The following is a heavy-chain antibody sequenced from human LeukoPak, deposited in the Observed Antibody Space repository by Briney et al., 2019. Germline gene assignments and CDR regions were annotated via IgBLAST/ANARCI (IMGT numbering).Heavy chain of an antibody. CDR2: ICGGGGST. CDR1: GFTFTSYS. D-gene: IGHD1-26*01. V-gene: IGHV3-23*01. Sequence: PSGGSLRLSCAASGFTFTSYSMSWVRQAPGKGLEWVSTICGGGGSTYYADSVKGRFTISRDNSKNTLYLQVNSLRAEDTAVYYCAKGGKWDVTPFDYWGQGTLVTVSS. J-gene: IGHJ4*02. CDR3: AKGGKWDVTPFDY.